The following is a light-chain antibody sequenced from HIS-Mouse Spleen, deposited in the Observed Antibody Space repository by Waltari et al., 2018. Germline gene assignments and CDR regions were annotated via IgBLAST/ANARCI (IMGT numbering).Light chain of an antibody. CDR3: SSYTSSSTYV. Sequence: QSALTQPASVSGSPGQSITISCTGTSSDVGGYNYVPWYQQHPGKAPKLMIYEVSNRPSGVFNRFSGSKSGNTASLTISGLQAEDEADYYCSSYTSSSTYVFGTGTKVTVL. V-gene: IGLV2-14*01. CDR1: SSDVGGYNY. J-gene: IGLJ1*01. CDR2: EVS.